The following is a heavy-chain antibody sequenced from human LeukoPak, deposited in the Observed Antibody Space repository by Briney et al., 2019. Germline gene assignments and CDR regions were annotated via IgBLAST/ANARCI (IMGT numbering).Heavy chain of an antibody. CDR1: GGSISSYY. J-gene: IGHJ5*02. CDR3: ARGEWLSNWFDP. CDR2: INHSGST. V-gene: IGHV4-34*01. Sequence: PSETLSLTCTVSGGSISSYYWSWIRQPPGKGLEWIGEINHSGSTNYNPSLKSRVTTSVDTSKNQFSLKLSSVTAADTAVYYCARGEWLSNWFDPWGQGTLVTVSS. D-gene: IGHD6-19*01.